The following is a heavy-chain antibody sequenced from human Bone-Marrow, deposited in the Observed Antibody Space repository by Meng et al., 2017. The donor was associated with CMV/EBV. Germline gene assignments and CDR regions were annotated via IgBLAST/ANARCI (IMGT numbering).Heavy chain of an antibody. CDR2: ISSSSSDI. V-gene: IGHV3-21*01. Sequence: GGSLRLSCAASGFTFSTYSMNWVRQAPGKGLEWVSFISSSSSDIYYADSVKGRFTISRDNAKNSLYLQMSSLRAEDTAVYYCARAAARQYFYYGMDVWGQGTTVTVSS. CDR1: GFTFSTYS. J-gene: IGHJ6*02. CDR3: ARAAARQYFYYGMDV. D-gene: IGHD6-13*01.